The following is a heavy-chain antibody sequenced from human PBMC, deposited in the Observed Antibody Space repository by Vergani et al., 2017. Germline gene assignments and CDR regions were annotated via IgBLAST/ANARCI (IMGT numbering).Heavy chain of an antibody. CDR1: GGSISSGGYY. D-gene: IGHD3-22*01. Sequence: QVQLQESGPGLVKPSQTLSLTCTVSGGSISSGGYYWSWIRQHPGKGLEWIGYIYYSGSTYYNPSLKSRVTISVDTSKNQFSLKLSSVTAAAPAVYSCARVDHYYDSKRGVPLIAFDIWGQGTMGTVSS. V-gene: IGHV4-31*03. J-gene: IGHJ3*02. CDR2: IYYSGST. CDR3: ARVDHYYDSKRGVPLIAFDI.